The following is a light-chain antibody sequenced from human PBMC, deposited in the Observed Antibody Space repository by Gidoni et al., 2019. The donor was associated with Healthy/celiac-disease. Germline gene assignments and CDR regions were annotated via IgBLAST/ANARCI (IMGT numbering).Light chain of an antibody. CDR1: QSVSSY. J-gene: IGKJ1*01. Sequence: EIVLTQSPATLSLSPGERATLSCRAGQSVSSYLAWYQQKPGQAPRLLIYDASNRATGIPARFSGSGSWTDFTLTISSLEPEDFAVYYCQQRSNWPPWTFGQGTKVEIK. CDR3: QQRSNWPPWT. V-gene: IGKV3-11*01. CDR2: DAS.